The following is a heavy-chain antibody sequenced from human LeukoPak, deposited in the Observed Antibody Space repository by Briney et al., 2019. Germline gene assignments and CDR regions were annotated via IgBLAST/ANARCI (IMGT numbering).Heavy chain of an antibody. J-gene: IGHJ4*02. D-gene: IGHD1-7*01. V-gene: IGHV5-51*04. CDR2: IYPGNSDT. CDR1: GYSFTSYW. CDR3: VCDRGNFDSFDF. Sequence: GESLKISCKGSGYSFTSYWIGWVRQMPGKGLEWMGLIYPGNSDTRYSPSFHGQVTISADKPISTAYLQWSSLKASDTAVYYCVCDRGNFDSFDFWGQGTLVTVSS.